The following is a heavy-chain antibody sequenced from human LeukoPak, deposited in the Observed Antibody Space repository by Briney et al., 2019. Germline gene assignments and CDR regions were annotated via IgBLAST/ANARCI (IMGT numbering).Heavy chain of an antibody. D-gene: IGHD3-22*01. CDR2: IWYDGSNK. V-gene: IGHV3-33*01. CDR3: ARDGVRSGYHEGPDY. J-gene: IGHJ4*02. Sequence: GGSLRLSCAASGFTFSSYGMHWVRQAPGKGLEWVAVIWYDGSNKYLADSVKGRFTISRDNSKNTLYLQMNSLRAEDTAVYYCARDGVRSGYHEGPDYWGQGTLVTASS. CDR1: GFTFSSYG.